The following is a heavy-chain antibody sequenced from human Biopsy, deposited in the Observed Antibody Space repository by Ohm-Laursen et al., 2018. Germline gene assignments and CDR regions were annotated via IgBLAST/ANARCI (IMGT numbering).Heavy chain of an antibody. Sequence: TLSLTCSVSGGSISSGGSYWSWIRQRPGKGLEWIGYIFNSANTYYNPSLKNLITISGDTSKNQFSLKLNSVTAADTAMYYCARGDYFDSNGYFLFDPWGQGTLVTVSS. J-gene: IGHJ5*02. CDR1: GGSISSGGSY. CDR3: ARGDYFDSNGYFLFDP. CDR2: IFNSANT. V-gene: IGHV4-31*01. D-gene: IGHD3-22*01.